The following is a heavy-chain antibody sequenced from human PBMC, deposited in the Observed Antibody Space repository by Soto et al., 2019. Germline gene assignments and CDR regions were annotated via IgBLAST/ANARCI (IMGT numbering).Heavy chain of an antibody. Sequence: ASVKVSCKASGYTFTSYGISWVRQAPGQGLEWMGWISAYNGNTNYAQKLQGRVTMTTDTSTSTAYMELRCLRSDDTAVYYCARVSAQGIVVVPAAMSWFDPWGQGTLVTVSS. CDR3: ARVSAQGIVVVPAAMSWFDP. J-gene: IGHJ5*02. V-gene: IGHV1-18*01. CDR2: ISAYNGNT. CDR1: GYTFTSYG. D-gene: IGHD2-2*01.